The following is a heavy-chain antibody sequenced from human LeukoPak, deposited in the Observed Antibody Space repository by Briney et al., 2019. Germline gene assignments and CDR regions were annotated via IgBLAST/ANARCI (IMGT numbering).Heavy chain of an antibody. CDR1: GGSIGTSY. Sequence: SETLSLTCTVSGGSIGTSYWSWIRQPPGKGLEWIGYIYYNGRTNSNSSLKSRVTTSVDTSKNQFSLKLSSVTAADTAVYYCARGIRPPRGGAFDIWGQGTMVTVSS. V-gene: IGHV4-59*01. J-gene: IGHJ3*02. D-gene: IGHD2-15*01. CDR2: IYYNGRT. CDR3: ARGIRPPRGGAFDI.